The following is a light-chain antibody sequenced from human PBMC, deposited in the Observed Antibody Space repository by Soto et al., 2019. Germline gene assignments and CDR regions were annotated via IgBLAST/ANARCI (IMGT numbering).Light chain of an antibody. CDR3: QSYDTSLNPLVV. Sequence: QSVLTQPPSVSGAPGQRVTISCTGSSSNIGADYDVNWYQQLPGAAPKLLIYVNNNRPSGVPDRFSGSKSGTSASLAITGLQAEDEADYYCQSYDTSLNPLVVLGGWTKVTVL. J-gene: IGLJ2*01. V-gene: IGLV1-40*01. CDR1: SSNIGADYD. CDR2: VNN.